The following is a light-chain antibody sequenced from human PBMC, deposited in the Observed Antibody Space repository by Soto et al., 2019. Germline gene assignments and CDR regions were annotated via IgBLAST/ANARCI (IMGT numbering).Light chain of an antibody. V-gene: IGLV2-14*01. Sequence: QSVLTQPASVSGSPGQSIAISCTGTSSDVGGYDYVSWYQQHPSKAPKLMIYDVSNRPAGVSNRFSGSKSDNTASLTISGLQAEDEADYYCSSYTSSSTYVFGTGTKVTVL. J-gene: IGLJ1*01. CDR3: SSYTSSSTYV. CDR2: DVS. CDR1: SSDVGGYDY.